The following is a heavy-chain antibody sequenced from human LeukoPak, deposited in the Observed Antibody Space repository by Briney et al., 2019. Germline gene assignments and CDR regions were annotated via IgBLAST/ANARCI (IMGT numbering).Heavy chain of an antibody. CDR2: ISAYNGIT. Sequence: GASVKVSCKASGYTFTSYGISWVRQAPGQGLEWMGWISAYNGITNYAQKLQGRVTMTRDTSTSTVYMELSSLRSEDTAVYYCARVEDELGPGDYWGQGTLVTVSS. V-gene: IGHV1-18*01. D-gene: IGHD7-27*01. J-gene: IGHJ4*02. CDR3: ARVEDELGPGDY. CDR1: GYTFTSYG.